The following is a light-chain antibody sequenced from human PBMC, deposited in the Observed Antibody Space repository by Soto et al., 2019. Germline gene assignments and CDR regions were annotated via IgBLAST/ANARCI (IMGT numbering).Light chain of an antibody. Sequence: DIVMTKSPDSLAVSLGERATLNCKSSQSVLYTSNNKNYLAWYRQKPGQPPKLLIYWASTRESGVPDRFSGSGSGTDFTLTISSLQAEDVAVYYCQQYYSTPITFGQGTRL. J-gene: IGKJ5*01. CDR2: WAS. V-gene: IGKV4-1*01. CDR3: QQYYSTPIT. CDR1: QSVLYTSNNKNY.